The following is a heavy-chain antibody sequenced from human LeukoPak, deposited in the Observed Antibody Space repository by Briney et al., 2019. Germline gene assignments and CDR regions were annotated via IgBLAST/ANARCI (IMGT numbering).Heavy chain of an antibody. D-gene: IGHD3-3*01. CDR3: ARSDFWSGYYFDY. Sequence: TGGSLRLSCAASGFTFSSYAMSWVRQAPGKGLEWVSAISGSGGSTYYADSVKGRFTISRDNAKNSLYLQMNSLRAEDTAVYYRARSDFWSGYYFDYWGQGTLVTVSS. J-gene: IGHJ4*02. V-gene: IGHV3-23*01. CDR2: ISGSGGST. CDR1: GFTFSSYA.